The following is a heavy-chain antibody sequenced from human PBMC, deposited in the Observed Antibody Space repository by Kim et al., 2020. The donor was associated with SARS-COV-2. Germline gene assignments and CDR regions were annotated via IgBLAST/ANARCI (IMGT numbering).Heavy chain of an antibody. Sequence: SETLSLTCTVSGGSVSSGSYYWSWIRQPPGKGLEWIGYIYYSGSTNYNPSLKSRVTISVDTSKNQFSLKLSSVTAADTAVYYCALVPATAIGLFDYWGQGTLVTVSS. CDR3: ALVPATAIGLFDY. CDR1: GGSVSSGSYY. J-gene: IGHJ4*02. V-gene: IGHV4-61*01. D-gene: IGHD2-2*01. CDR2: IYYSGST.